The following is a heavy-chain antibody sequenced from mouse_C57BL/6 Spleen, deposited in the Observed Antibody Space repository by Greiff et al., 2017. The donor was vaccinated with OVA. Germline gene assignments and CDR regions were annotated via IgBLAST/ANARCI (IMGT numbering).Heavy chain of an antibody. D-gene: IGHD2-1*01. CDR2: IDPSDSET. V-gene: IGHV1-52*01. CDR3: ARSNYGNYVLYYAMDY. J-gene: IGHJ4*01. CDR1: GYTFTSYW. Sequence: QVQLQQPGAELVRPGSSVKLSCKASGYTFTSYWMHWVKQRPIQGLEWIGNIDPSDSETHYNQKFKDKATLTVDKSSSTAYMQLSSLTSEDSAVYYCARSNYGNYVLYYAMDYWGQGTSVTVSS.